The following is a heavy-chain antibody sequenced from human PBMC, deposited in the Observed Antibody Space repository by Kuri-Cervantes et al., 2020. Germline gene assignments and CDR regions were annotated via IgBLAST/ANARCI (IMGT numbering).Heavy chain of an antibody. CDR3: ASNSDCSGGSCYSGYYYYGMDV. J-gene: IGHJ6*02. CDR1: GFTVSSNY. CDR2: IYSGGST. D-gene: IGHD2-15*01. V-gene: IGHV3-53*01. Sequence: GESLKISCAASGFTVSSNYMSWVRQAPGKGLEWVSVIYSGGSTYYADSVKGRFTISRDNSKNTLYLQMNSLRAEDTAVYYCASNSDCSGGSCYSGYYYYGMDVWGQGPRSPSP.